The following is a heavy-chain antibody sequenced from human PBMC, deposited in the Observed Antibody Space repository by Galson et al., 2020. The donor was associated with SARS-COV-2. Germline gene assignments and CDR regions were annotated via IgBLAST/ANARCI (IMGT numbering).Heavy chain of an antibody. D-gene: IGHD6-13*01. V-gene: IGHV3-13*01. CDR3: ARGDVSSSWYAHYYYYMDV. Sequence: LSLTCAASGFTFSSYDMHWVRQATGKGLEWVSAIGTAGDTYYPGSVKGRFTISRENAKNSLYLQMNSLRAGDTAVYYCARGDVSSSWYAHYYYYMDVWGKGTTVTVSS. J-gene: IGHJ6*03. CDR2: IGTAGDT. CDR1: GFTFSSYD.